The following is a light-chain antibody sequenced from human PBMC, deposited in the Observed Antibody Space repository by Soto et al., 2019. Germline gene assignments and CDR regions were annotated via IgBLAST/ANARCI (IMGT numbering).Light chain of an antibody. CDR1: QGISSY. J-gene: IGKJ2*01. V-gene: IGKV1-8*01. CDR3: QQYYSTLKT. Sequence: AIRMTQSPSSFSASTGDRVTITCRASQGISSYLAWYQQKPGKAPKLLIYAASTLQSGVPSRFSGSGSGTDFTLTISCLQSEDCATYYCQQYYSTLKTFGQGTKLEIK. CDR2: AAS.